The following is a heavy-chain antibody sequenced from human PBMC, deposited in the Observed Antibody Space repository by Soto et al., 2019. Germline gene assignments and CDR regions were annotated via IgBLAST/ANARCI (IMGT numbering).Heavy chain of an antibody. D-gene: IGHD6-19*01. CDR1: GLTFASSA. J-gene: IGHJ4*02. CDR2: IVVGSGNT. CDR3: AADVPVAGYFDY. V-gene: IGHV1-58*01. Sequence: GASVKVSCKASGLTFASSAGEWVRQARGQRLEWIGWIVVGSGNTNYAQKFQERVTITRDMSTSTAYMELSSLRSEDTAVYYCAADVPVAGYFDYWGQGTLVTVSS.